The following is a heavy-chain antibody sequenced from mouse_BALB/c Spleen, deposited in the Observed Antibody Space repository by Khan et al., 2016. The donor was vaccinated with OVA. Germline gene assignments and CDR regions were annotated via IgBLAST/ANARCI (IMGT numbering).Heavy chain of an antibody. D-gene: IGHD2-10*01. CDR3: ARPPYFSYVMVY. CDR1: GYTFTNYG. CDR2: INTHTGEA. Sequence: QIQLVQSGPELQKPGETVKISCKASGYTFTNYGMNWVKQAPGKGLKWMGWINTHTGEATYADDFKGRFALSLETSASTAYLQINSLKNEDTATXFVARPPYFSYVMVYWGQGTSVNVSS. V-gene: IGHV9-3-1*01. J-gene: IGHJ4*01.